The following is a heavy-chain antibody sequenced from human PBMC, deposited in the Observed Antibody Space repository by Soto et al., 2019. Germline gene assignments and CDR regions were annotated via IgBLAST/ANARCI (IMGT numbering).Heavy chain of an antibody. Sequence: GGSLRLSCAASGFTFSSYAMSWVRQAPGKGLEWVSAISGSGGSTYYADSVKGRFTISRDNSKNTLYLQMNSLRADDTAVYYCARDYSGSRPFDCWGQGTLVTVSS. CDR2: ISGSGGST. CDR3: ARDYSGSRPFDC. J-gene: IGHJ4*02. CDR1: GFTFSSYA. V-gene: IGHV3-23*01. D-gene: IGHD1-1*01.